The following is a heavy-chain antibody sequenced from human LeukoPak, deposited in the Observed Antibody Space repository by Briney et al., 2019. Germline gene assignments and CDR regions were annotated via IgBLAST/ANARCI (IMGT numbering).Heavy chain of an antibody. CDR1: GDSVSGYY. Sequence: SETLSLTCIVSGDSVSGYYWSWIRQPPGKGLEWIGYIYYSGSTNYNPSLKSRVTISVDTSKNQFSLKLSSVTAADTAVYYCARGGGLSYNWFDPWGQGTLVTVSS. V-gene: IGHV4-59*02. J-gene: IGHJ5*02. CDR2: IYYSGST. D-gene: IGHD3/OR15-3a*01. CDR3: ARGGGLSYNWFDP.